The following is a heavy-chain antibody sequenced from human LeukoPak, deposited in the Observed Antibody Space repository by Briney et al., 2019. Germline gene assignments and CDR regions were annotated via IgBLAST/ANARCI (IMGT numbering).Heavy chain of an antibody. V-gene: IGHV1-2*06. Sequence: ASVKVSCKASGYPFTGYYMHWVRQAPGQGLEWMGRINPNSGGTNYAQKFQSRVTMTRDTSISTAYMALSRRRSDDTAVYYCASSGGYSYGYHSWGQGTLVTVSS. D-gene: IGHD5-18*01. CDR2: INPNSGGT. CDR1: GYPFTGYY. CDR3: ASSGGYSYGYHS. J-gene: IGHJ4*02.